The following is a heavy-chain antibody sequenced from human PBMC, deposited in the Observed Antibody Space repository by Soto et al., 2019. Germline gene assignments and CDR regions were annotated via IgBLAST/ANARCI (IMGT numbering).Heavy chain of an antibody. CDR2: ITWNSGNM. D-gene: IGHD3-22*01. CDR3: AKDTGDSSGYYYYYYYGMDV. Sequence: PGGSLRLSCAASGFIFNNYAMHWVRQAPGKGLEWVSGITWNSGNMGYADSVKGRFTISRDNAENSLYLQMNSLRPEDTALYYCAKDTGDSSGYYYYYYYGMDVWGQGTTVTVSS. J-gene: IGHJ6*02. V-gene: IGHV3-9*01. CDR1: GFIFNNYA.